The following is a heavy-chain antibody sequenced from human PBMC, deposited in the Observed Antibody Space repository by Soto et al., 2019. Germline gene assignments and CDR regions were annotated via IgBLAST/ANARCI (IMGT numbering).Heavy chain of an antibody. Sequence: QVQLVESGGGVVQPGRSLRLSCAASGFTFTNCAMHWVRQAPGKGLEWVAVVGSDGMHKYYGDFVKGRFTISRDTSENTVYLQMDRLTSEHTAVYYCARDVIVDAPDYFHYWGRGTLVTVSS. J-gene: IGHJ4*02. CDR1: GFTFTNCA. V-gene: IGHV3-30*01. CDR2: VGSDGMHK. CDR3: ARDVIVDAPDYFHY. D-gene: IGHD1-26*01.